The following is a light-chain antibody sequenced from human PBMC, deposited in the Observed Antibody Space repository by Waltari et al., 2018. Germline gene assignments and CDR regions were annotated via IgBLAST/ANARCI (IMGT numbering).Light chain of an antibody. CDR3: QQANSFPYT. J-gene: IGKJ2*01. CDR1: QSISSW. V-gene: IGKV1-5*01. Sequence: DIQMTQSPSTLSASVGDRVTITCRASQSISSWLAWYQQKPGKAPKLLIYDASSLESGVPSRFSGSGSGTDFTLTISSLQPEDFATYYCQQANSFPYTFGRGTRLEIK. CDR2: DAS.